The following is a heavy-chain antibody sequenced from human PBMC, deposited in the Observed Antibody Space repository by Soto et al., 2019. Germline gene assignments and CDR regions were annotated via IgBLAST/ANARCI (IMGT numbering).Heavy chain of an antibody. V-gene: IGHV4-39*01. CDR3: ATSFLEWLNWFDP. D-gene: IGHD3-3*01. Sequence: SETLSLTCTVSGGSISSSSYYWGWIRQPPGKGLEWIGSIYYSGSTYYNPSLKSRVTISVDTSKNQFSLKLSSVTAADTAVYYCATSFLEWLNWFDPWGQGTLVTVSS. CDR2: IYYSGST. CDR1: GGSISSSSYY. J-gene: IGHJ5*02.